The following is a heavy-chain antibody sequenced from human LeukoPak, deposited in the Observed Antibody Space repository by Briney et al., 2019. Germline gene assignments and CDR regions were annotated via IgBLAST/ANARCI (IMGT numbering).Heavy chain of an antibody. J-gene: IGHJ4*02. V-gene: IGHV4-59*01. D-gene: IGHD6-6*01. CDR1: GDSIYTSY. CDR3: ARTARQCDY. Sequence: KASETLSLTCTVSGDSIYTSYWSWIRQPPGKGLEYIGYIYHSGDTNYNPSLKGRVTMSVDTSNNQFSLRLSPVTAADTAVYYCARTARQCDYWGQGILVSVSS. CDR2: IYHSGDT.